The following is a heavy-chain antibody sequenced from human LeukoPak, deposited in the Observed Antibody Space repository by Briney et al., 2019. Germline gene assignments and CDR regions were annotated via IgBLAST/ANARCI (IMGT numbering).Heavy chain of an antibody. CDR3: AKRAKTTAVAGWDS. D-gene: IGHD6-19*01. CDR1: GFTFSTYS. J-gene: IGHJ4*02. CDR2: LNGYSSLI. V-gene: IGHV3-23*01. Sequence: GGSLRLSCAASGFTFSTYSMSWIRQAPGKGLEWVSTLNGYSSLIYYADSVKGRFTISRDNSKNTVYLQMDSLRAEDTALYYCAKRAKTTAVAGWDSWGQGTLVTVSS.